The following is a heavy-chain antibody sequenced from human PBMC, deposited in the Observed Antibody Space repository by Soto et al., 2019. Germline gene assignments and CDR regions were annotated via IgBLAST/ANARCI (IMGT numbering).Heavy chain of an antibody. CDR2: INPSGGST. Sequence: AVKVSCKASGYTLTFNFMHWVRQAPGQGLEWMGIINPSGGSTTYAQKFQGRVTMTRDTSTSTVYMELNSLRSEDTAVYYCARTTDSGYSYAPFDCWS. CDR3: ARTTDSGYSYAPFDC. J-gene: IGHJ4*01. V-gene: IGHV1-46*01. CDR1: GYTLTFNF. D-gene: IGHD5-18*01.